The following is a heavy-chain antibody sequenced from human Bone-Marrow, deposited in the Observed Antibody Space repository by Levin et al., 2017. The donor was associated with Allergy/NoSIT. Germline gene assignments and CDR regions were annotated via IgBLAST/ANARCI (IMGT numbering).Heavy chain of an antibody. J-gene: IGHJ4*02. CDR3: ARDGVAPGVYFDS. V-gene: IGHV3-7*01. Sequence: QLGESLKISCAASGFTFSDYWMNWVRQAPGKGLEWVANINQHGNEKYYMDSVKGRFTISRDNPKNSLDLQMNSLRVEDTAVYYCARDGVAPGVYFDSWGQGVLVIVSS. CDR1: GFTFSDYW. D-gene: IGHD2-2*01. CDR2: INQHGNEK.